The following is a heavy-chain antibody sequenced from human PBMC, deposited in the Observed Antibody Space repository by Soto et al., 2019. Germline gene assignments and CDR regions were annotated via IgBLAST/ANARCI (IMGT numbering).Heavy chain of an antibody. V-gene: IGHV1-69*13. J-gene: IGHJ4*02. D-gene: IGHD1-26*01. CDR2: IIPMFGTA. CDR1: GGTFSSYG. Sequence: VASVKVSCKAAGGTFSSYGISWVRQAPGQGLEWMGGIIPMFGTATHTQNFQGRLTTTADESTSTAYMELSSLRSEDMAVYFCARSVGVTTLSYLDYWGQGTLVTVSS. CDR3: ARSVGVTTLSYLDY.